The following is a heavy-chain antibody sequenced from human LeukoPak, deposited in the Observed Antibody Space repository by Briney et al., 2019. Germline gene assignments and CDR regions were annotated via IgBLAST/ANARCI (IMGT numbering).Heavy chain of an antibody. V-gene: IGHV3-53*01. D-gene: IGHD1-26*01. Sequence: GGSLRLSCAASGFTVSSNYMTWVRQAPGRGLEWVSIIYSGGSTSYADSVKGRFTISRDNSKNTLYLQMNSLRAEDTAVYYCARDVVGATYFDWGQGTLVTVSS. CDR2: IYSGGST. CDR1: GFTVSSNY. J-gene: IGHJ4*02. CDR3: ARDVVGATYFD.